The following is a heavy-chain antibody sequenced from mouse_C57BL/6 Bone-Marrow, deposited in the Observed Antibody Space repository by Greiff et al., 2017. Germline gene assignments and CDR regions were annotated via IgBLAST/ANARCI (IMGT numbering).Heavy chain of an antibody. D-gene: IGHD1-1*01. J-gene: IGHJ4*01. V-gene: IGHV1-82*01. Sequence: QVQLQQSGPELVKPGASVKISCKASGYAFSSSWMNWVKQRPGKGLEWIGRIYPGDGDTNYNGKFKGKATLTADKSSSTAYMQRSSLTSEDSAVYFCAREYYYGSSLYAMDYWGQGTSVTVSS. CDR2: IYPGDGDT. CDR3: AREYYYGSSLYAMDY. CDR1: GYAFSSSW.